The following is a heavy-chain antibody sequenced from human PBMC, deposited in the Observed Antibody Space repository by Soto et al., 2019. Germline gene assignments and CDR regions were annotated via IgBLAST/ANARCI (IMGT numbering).Heavy chain of an antibody. Sequence: GGSLRLSCAASGFTFSSYWMSWVRQAPGKELEWVANIKQDGSEKYYVDSVKGRFTISRDNAKNSLYLQMNSLRAEDTAVYYCAREGFLEWLHRTTPDYYYYGMDVWGQGTTVTVSS. V-gene: IGHV3-7*05. CDR3: AREGFLEWLHRTTPDYYYYGMDV. D-gene: IGHD3-3*01. CDR2: IKQDGSEK. CDR1: GFTFSSYW. J-gene: IGHJ6*02.